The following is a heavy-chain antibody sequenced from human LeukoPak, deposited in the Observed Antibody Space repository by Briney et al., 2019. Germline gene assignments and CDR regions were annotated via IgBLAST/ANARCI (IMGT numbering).Heavy chain of an antibody. CDR1: GGTFSSYA. J-gene: IGHJ4*02. V-gene: IGHV1-69*06. CDR2: IIPIFGTA. D-gene: IGHD3-10*01. Sequence: SVKVSCKASGGTFSSYAISWVRQAPGQGLEWMGGIIPIFGTANYAQKFQGRVTITADKSTSTAYMELSSLRSEDTAVYYRARSSQGIWFSNYWGQGTLVTVSS. CDR3: ARSSQGIWFSNY.